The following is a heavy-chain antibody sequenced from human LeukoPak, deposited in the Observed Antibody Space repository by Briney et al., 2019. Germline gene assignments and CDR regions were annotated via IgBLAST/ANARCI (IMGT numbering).Heavy chain of an antibody. CDR3: ARVGYSGYDWATKGNWFDP. CDR2: IYYSGST. V-gene: IGHV4-39*07. J-gene: IGHJ5*02. Sequence: SETLSLTCTVSGGSISSSSYYWGWIRQPPGKGLEWIGSIYYSGSTYYNPSLKSRVTISVDTSKNQFSLKLSSVTAADTAVYYCARVGYSGYDWATKGNWFDPWGQGTLVTVSS. CDR1: GGSISSSSYY. D-gene: IGHD5-12*01.